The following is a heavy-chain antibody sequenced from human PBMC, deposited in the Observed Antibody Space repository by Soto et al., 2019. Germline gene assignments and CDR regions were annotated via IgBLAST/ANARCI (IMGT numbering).Heavy chain of an antibody. J-gene: IGHJ1*01. V-gene: IGHV3-30-3*01. CDR3: AKDNAGYTTSERYFQS. CDR2: ISYDGANK. D-gene: IGHD5-12*01. CDR1: GCTFTIYS. Sequence: PGGSLRLSCAATGCTFTIYSMHWVRQAPIKGLEWVALISYDGANKYYADSVKGRFTISRDNSKNTLYLQMNSLRGEDTAVYYCAKDNAGYTTSERYFQSWGQGTLVTVSS.